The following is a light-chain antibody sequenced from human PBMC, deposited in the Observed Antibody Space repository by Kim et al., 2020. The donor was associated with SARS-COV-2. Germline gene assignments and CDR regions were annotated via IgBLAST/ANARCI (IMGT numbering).Light chain of an antibody. Sequence: PRQTARITCSGDALAKQFAFWYQQRPGKATDLVIYKDTERPSGIPERFSGSSSGTTVTLTISGVHAADEADYYCQSEDNSETSVVFGGGTQLTVL. CDR1: ALAKQF. CDR3: QSEDNSETSVV. V-gene: IGLV3-25*03. J-gene: IGLJ2*01. CDR2: KDT.